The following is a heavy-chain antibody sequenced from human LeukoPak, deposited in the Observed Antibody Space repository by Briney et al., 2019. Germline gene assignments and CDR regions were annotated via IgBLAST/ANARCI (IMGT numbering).Heavy chain of an antibody. CDR1: GFTFSSYA. J-gene: IGHJ6*02. Sequence: QAGGSLRLSCAASGFTFSSYAMSWVRQAPGKGLEWVSAISGSGGSTYYADSVKGRFTISRDNSKNTLYLQMNSLRAGDTAVYYCAKDYCSSTSCPNDYYYYGMDVWGQGTTVTVSS. V-gene: IGHV3-23*01. CDR2: ISGSGGST. D-gene: IGHD2-2*01. CDR3: AKDYCSSTSCPNDYYYYGMDV.